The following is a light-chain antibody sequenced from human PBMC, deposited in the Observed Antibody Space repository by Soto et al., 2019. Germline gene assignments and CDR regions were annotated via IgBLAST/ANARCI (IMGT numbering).Light chain of an antibody. CDR1: QSVSDT. CDR2: GAS. V-gene: IGKV3-15*01. CDR3: QQYNNWPWT. J-gene: IGKJ1*01. Sequence: EIVMTQSRATLSVSPGERATLSCRASQSVSDTLAWYQQKPGQAPRLLIYGASKRATGFPARFSGSGSGTDFTLTISSLQSEDFAVYYCQQYNNWPWTFGQGTKVDIK.